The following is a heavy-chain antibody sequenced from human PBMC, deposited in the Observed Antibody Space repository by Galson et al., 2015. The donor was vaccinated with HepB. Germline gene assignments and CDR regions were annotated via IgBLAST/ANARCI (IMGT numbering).Heavy chain of an antibody. Sequence: SLRLSCAASGFTFSDYFMTWIRQAPGKGLEWVSHISSTNIYTFYAASVKGRFTISRDNAKDSLHLQMNSLRAEDTAVYYCARGRGYCSNTNCYGNFDFWGQGTPVTVSS. CDR3: ARGRGYCSNTNCYGNFDF. D-gene: IGHD2-2*01. CDR2: ISSTNIYT. CDR1: GFTFSDYF. V-gene: IGHV3-11*03. J-gene: IGHJ4*02.